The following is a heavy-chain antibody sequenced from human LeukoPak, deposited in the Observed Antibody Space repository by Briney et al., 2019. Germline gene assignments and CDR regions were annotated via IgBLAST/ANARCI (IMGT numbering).Heavy chain of an antibody. CDR3: ARGADGVSSNSRGWFDP. Sequence: GGSLRLSCAASGFTFSSYWMSWVRQAPGKGLEWVANIKQDGSEKYYVDSVKGRFTISRDNAKNSLYLQMNSLRAEDTAVYSCARGADGVSSNSRGWFDPWGQGTLVTVSS. D-gene: IGHD2-15*01. V-gene: IGHV3-7*01. CDR2: IKQDGSEK. CDR1: GFTFSSYW. J-gene: IGHJ5*02.